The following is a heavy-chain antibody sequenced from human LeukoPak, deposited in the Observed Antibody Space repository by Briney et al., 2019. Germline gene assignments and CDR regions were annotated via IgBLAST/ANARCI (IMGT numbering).Heavy chain of an antibody. CDR1: GGSLSSYY. Sequence: SETLSLTCTVSGGSLSSYYWSWLRQPAGKGLEWIGRIYTSGSTNYNPSLKSRVTMSVDTSKNQFSLKLSSVTAADTAVYYCARWGYFDSSGYFVAEYRGQGTLVTVSS. J-gene: IGHJ4*02. CDR2: IYTSGST. CDR3: ARWGYFDSSGYFVAEY. V-gene: IGHV4-4*07. D-gene: IGHD3-22*01.